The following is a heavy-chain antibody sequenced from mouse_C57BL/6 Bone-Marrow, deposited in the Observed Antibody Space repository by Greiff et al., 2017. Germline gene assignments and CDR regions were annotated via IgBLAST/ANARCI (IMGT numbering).Heavy chain of an antibody. D-gene: IGHD1-1*01. CDR1: GFTFSSYG. V-gene: IGHV5-6*02. Sequence: EVKLMESGGDLVKPGGSLKLSCAASGFTFSSYGMSWVRQTPDKRLEWVATISSGGSYTYYPDSVKGRFTISRDNAKNTLYLQMSSLKSEDTAMYYCARRSTKVVEDYWGQGTTVTVSA. CDR3: ARRSTKVVEDY. CDR2: ISSGGSYT. J-gene: IGHJ2*01.